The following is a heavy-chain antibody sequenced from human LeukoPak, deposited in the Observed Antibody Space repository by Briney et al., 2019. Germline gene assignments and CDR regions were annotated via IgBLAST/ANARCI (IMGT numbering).Heavy chain of an antibody. J-gene: IGHJ4*02. V-gene: IGHV4-59*12. CDR3: ARDFHCSTYSCSFDF. CDR1: GGSISSYY. CDR2: IYYSGST. D-gene: IGHD2-2*01. Sequence: SETLSLTCTVSGGSISSYYWSWIRQPPGKGLEWIGYIYYSGSTNYNPSLKSRVTISVDTSKNQFSLKLSSVTPEDTAVYYCARDFHCSTYSCSFDFWGQGTLVTVSS.